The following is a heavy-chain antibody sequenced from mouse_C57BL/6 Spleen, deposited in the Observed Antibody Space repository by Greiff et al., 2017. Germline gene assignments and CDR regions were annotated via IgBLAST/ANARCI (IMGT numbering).Heavy chain of an antibody. CDR3: ARSRTETVFDY. CDR2: IYPGDGDT. J-gene: IGHJ2*01. D-gene: IGHD4-1*01. CDR1: GYAFSSSW. V-gene: IGHV1-82*01. Sequence: VQLQQSGPELVKPGASVKISCKASGYAFSSSWMNWVKQRPGKGLEWIGRIYPGDGDTNYNGKFKGKATLTADKSSSTAYMQLSSLTSEDSAVYFCARSRTETVFDYWGQGTTLTVSS.